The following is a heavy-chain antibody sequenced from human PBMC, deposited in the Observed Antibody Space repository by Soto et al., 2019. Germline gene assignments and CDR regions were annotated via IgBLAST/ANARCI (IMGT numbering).Heavy chain of an antibody. J-gene: IGHJ6*02. CDR3: AKERAVVVPVSTSYFHYYGVDV. CDR1: GFTLDDYT. V-gene: IGHV3-9*01. CDR2: VGWNGGDI. D-gene: IGHD2-2*01. Sequence: VQLVESGGGLVQPGGSLRLSCAVSGFTLDDYTMHWVRQAPGKGLEWVSGVGWNGGDIVYADSVKGRFTVSRDNTRNSLYLEVYSLTTEDTAIYFCAKERAVVVPVSTSYFHYYGVDVWGQGTTVTVS.